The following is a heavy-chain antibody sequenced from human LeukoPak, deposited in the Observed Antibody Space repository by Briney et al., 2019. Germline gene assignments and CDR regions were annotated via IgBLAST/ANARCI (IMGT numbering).Heavy chain of an antibody. J-gene: IGHJ6*02. CDR1: GYTLTELS. Sequence: AASVKVSCKVSGYTLTELSTHWVRQAPGKGLGWMGGYNPEDGETIYAQKFQGRVTMTEDTSTDTVYMELSSLSSEDTAVYYCAKVGVPAAMELYGMDVWGQGTTVTVSS. CDR2: YNPEDGET. V-gene: IGHV1-24*01. D-gene: IGHD2-2*01. CDR3: AKVGVPAAMELYGMDV.